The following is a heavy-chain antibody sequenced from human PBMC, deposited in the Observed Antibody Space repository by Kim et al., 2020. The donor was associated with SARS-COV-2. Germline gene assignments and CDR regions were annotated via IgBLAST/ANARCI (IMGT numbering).Heavy chain of an antibody. CDR3: TTSGTHG. Sequence: GGSLRLSCAASGFTFSNAWMSWVRQAPGKGLEWVGRIKSKTDDGTTDYAAPVKGRFTISRNESKNTLYLQMNSLKTVDTAMYYCTTSGTHGWGQGTLVTVSS. V-gene: IGHV3-15*01. CDR2: IKSKTDDGTT. CDR1: GFTFSNAW. J-gene: IGHJ4*02. D-gene: IGHD1-26*01.